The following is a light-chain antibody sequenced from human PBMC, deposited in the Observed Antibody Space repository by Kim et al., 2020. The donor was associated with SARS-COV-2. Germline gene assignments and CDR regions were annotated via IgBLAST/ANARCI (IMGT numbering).Light chain of an antibody. J-gene: IGLJ3*02. Sequence: QSVLTQPASVSGSPGQLITISCTGTSSDVGGYNYVSWHQQHPGKAPKLMIYDVSNRPSGVSNRFSGSKSGNTASLTISGLQAEDEADYYCSSYTSSSTWVFGGGTQLTVL. CDR2: DVS. V-gene: IGLV2-14*03. CDR3: SSYTSSSTWV. CDR1: SSDVGGYNY.